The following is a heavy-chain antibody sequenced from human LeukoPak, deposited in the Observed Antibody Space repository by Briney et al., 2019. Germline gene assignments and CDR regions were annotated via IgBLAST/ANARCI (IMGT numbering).Heavy chain of an antibody. D-gene: IGHD3-3*01. V-gene: IGHV1-18*01. CDR3: ARNPQGVEYYYYYMDV. Sequence: ASVKVSCKASGYTFTSYGITWVRQASGQGLEWMGWISAYNGSTNYAQELQGRVTMTTDISTSTAYMELRSLRFDDTAVYYCARNPQGVEYYYYYMDVWGKGTTVTISS. CDR1: GYTFTSYG. CDR2: ISAYNGST. J-gene: IGHJ6*03.